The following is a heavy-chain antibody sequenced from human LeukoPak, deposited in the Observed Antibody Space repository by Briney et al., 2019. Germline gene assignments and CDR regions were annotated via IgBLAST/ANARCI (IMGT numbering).Heavy chain of an antibody. V-gene: IGHV3-23*01. CDR1: GFTFSSYG. CDR3: AKGSYSSGWNS. Sequence: GGSLRLSCAASGFTFSSYGMSWVRQAPGKGLEWVSAISGSGGTTYYADSVKGRFTISRDNSENTLYLQMNSLRAEDTAVYYCAKGSYSSGWNSWGQGALVTVSS. CDR2: ISGSGGTT. D-gene: IGHD6-19*01. J-gene: IGHJ4*02.